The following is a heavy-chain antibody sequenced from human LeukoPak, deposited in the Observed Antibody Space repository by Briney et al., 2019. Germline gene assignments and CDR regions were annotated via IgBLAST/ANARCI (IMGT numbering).Heavy chain of an antibody. V-gene: IGHV3-7*01. CDR3: AREFQHTSGFDY. CDR1: GLTFSSCW. J-gene: IGHJ4*02. CDR2: INKDGSEK. D-gene: IGHD2-15*01. Sequence: TGGSLRLSCAVSGLTFSSCWMSWVRQAPGKGLEWVANINKDGSEKYYVDSMGGRFIISRDNAKNTLYLQMNSLRAEDTAVYYCAREFQHTSGFDYWGQGALVTVSS.